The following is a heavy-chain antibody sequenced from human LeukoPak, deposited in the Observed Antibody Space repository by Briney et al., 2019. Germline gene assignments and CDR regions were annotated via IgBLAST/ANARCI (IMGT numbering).Heavy chain of an antibody. Sequence: GGSLRLSCAASGFTFSSYEINWVRQAPGKGLEWVSYISSSGSTIYYADSVKGRFTISRDNAKNSLYLQMNSLRAEDTAVYYCAELGVTMIGGVWGKGTTVTISS. CDR2: ISSSGSTI. J-gene: IGHJ6*04. D-gene: IGHD3-10*02. CDR3: AELGVTMIGGV. CDR1: GFTFSSYE. V-gene: IGHV3-48*03.